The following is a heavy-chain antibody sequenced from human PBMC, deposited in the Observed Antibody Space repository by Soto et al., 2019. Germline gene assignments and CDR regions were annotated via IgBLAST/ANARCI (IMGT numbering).Heavy chain of an antibody. CDR2: IYYSGST. Sequence: SETLSLTCTVSGGSISSSSYYWGWIRQPPGKGLEWIGSIYYSGSTYYNPSLKSRVTISVDTSKNQFSLKLSSVTAADTAVYYCARVGWLQLERFDYWGQGTLVTVSS. CDR1: GGSISSSSYY. CDR3: ARVGWLQLERFDY. D-gene: IGHD5-12*01. V-gene: IGHV4-39*01. J-gene: IGHJ4*02.